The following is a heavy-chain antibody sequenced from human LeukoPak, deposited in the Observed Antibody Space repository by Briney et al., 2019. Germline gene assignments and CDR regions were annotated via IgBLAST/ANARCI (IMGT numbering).Heavy chain of an antibody. Sequence: PGGSLRLSCAASGFTFTNYWMSWVRQAPGKGLEWVANIKQDGSEKYYVDSVKGRFTISRGNAKNSLYLQMSSLRAEDTALYYCATLPYCSSTSCYDYWGQGTLVTVSS. CDR2: IKQDGSEK. CDR1: GFTFTNYW. J-gene: IGHJ4*02. CDR3: ATLPYCSSTSCYDY. D-gene: IGHD2-2*01. V-gene: IGHV3-7*01.